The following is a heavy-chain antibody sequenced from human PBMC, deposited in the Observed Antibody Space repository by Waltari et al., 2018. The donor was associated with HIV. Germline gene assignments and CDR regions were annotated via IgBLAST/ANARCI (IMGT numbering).Heavy chain of an antibody. CDR3: ARKHLFDHDDFGGDLWNNYYSINV. V-gene: IGHV4-4*09. Sequence: QLQLQESGPGLVKPSETLALNCTDSGGSISLDYWSWIRKAPRKGLEWIGHIDNKYSPAYTPYHKSRTRITMDTSKRPSYRKLASGSAADTALYFCARKHLFDHDDFGGDLWNNYYSINVWGQGTPVIVSS. CDR1: GGSISLDY. J-gene: IGHJ6*02. D-gene: IGHD3-10*01. CDR2: IDNKYSP.